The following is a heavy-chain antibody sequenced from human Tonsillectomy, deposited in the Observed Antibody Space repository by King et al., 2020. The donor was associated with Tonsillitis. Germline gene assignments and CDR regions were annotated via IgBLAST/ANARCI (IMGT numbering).Heavy chain of an antibody. Sequence: VQLVESGGGLVQPGGSLRLSCAASGFTFSSYWMHWVRQAPGKGLVWVSRINSDGSSTSYADSVKGRFTISRDNAKNTLYLKMNSLRAEDTAVYYCARDGNRYYDFWSGYYYHAGYYYYMDVWGKGTTVTVSS. V-gene: IGHV3-74*01. J-gene: IGHJ6*03. CDR2: INSDGSST. CDR3: ARDGNRYYDFWSGYYYHAGYYYYMDV. CDR1: GFTFSSYW. D-gene: IGHD3-3*01.